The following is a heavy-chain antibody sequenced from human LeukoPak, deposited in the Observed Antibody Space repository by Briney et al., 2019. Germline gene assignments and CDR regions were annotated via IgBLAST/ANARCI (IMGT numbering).Heavy chain of an antibody. CDR2: ISYDGSNK. CDR1: GFTFSSYG. V-gene: IGHV3-30*18. D-gene: IGHD6-19*01. Sequence: GGSLRLSCAASGFTFSSYGMHWVRQAPGKGLEWVAVISYDGSNKYYADSVKGRFTISRDNSKNTLYLQMNSLRAEDTAVYYCAKIKAADRAYSSGWYYYYGMDVWGQGTTVTVSS. CDR3: AKIKAADRAYSSGWYYYYGMDV. J-gene: IGHJ6*02.